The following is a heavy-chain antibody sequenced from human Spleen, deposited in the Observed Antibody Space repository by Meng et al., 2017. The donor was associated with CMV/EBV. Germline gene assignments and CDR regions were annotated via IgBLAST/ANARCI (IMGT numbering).Heavy chain of an antibody. V-gene: IGHV4-61*01. CDR2: LYYSGNT. J-gene: IGHJ4*02. Sequence: SETLSLTCTVSGGSVSSDHSYWSWIRQSPGKGLEWIGHLYYSGNTNYNHSLKSRVTISVDTSKNQFSLKLTSVTAADTAVYYCAREDYSSSSFDYWGQGKLVTVSS. CDR3: AREDYSSSSFDY. D-gene: IGHD6-6*01. CDR1: GGSVSSDHSY.